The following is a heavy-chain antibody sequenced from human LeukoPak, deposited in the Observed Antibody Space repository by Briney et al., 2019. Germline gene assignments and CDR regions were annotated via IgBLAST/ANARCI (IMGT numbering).Heavy chain of an antibody. J-gene: IGHJ4*02. CDR2: ITYSGST. CDR1: GFTFTGYS. D-gene: IGHD1-26*01. Sequence: PGGSLRLSCEAYGFTFTGYSMSWIRQPPGKGLEWIGSITYSGSTYYNPSLKSRVTISVDTPKNKFSLKVKSVTAADTAVYYCASTGRDWERDYWGQGTLVTVSS. CDR3: ASTGRDWERDY. V-gene: IGHV4-34*01.